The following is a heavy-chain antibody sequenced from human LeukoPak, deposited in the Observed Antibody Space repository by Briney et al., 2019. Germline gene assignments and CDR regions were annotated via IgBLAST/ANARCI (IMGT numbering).Heavy chain of an antibody. V-gene: IGHV4-4*07. CDR1: GGSISSYY. D-gene: IGHD2-2*01. CDR3: ARDQSLYCSSTSCSAYYYYYMDV. Sequence: PSETLSLTCTVSGGSISSYYWSWIRQPAGKGLEWIGRIYTSGSTNYNPSLKSRVTMSVDMSKNQFSLKLSSVTAADTAVYYCARDQSLYCSSTSCSAYYYYYMDVWGKGTTVTVSS. CDR2: IYTSGST. J-gene: IGHJ6*03.